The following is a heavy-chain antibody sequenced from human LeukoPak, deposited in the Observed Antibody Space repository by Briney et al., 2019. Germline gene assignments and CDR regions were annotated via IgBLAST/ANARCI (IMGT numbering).Heavy chain of an antibody. V-gene: IGHV3-30-3*01. CDR3: ARELSRLYGVDY. CDR2: IGYDGSDK. Sequence: QSGGSLRLSCAASGFSFRDEAMHWVRQAPGKGLEWVAVIGYDGSDKYYGDSVKGRFTISRDNARNSLYLQMNSLRAEDTAVYYCARELSRLYGVDYWGQGTLVTVSS. J-gene: IGHJ4*02. CDR1: GFSFRDEA. D-gene: IGHD3-10*01.